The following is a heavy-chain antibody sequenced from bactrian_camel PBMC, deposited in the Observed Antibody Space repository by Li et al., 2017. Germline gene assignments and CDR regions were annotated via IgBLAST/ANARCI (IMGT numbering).Heavy chain of an antibody. D-gene: IGHD3*01. J-gene: IGHJ4*01. CDR1: GFTFSTYA. CDR3: AAGRVCVDLGRGRPDY. CDR2: IRSGGDTT. Sequence: VQLVESGGGLVQPGGSLRLSCAASGFTFSTYAMSWVRQAPGKGLEWVSTIRSGGDTTYYADSVKGRFTISRDNAKNTLYLQLNSLKPEDTAMYYCAAGRVCVDLGRGRPDYWGQGTQVTVS. V-gene: IGHV3S31*01.